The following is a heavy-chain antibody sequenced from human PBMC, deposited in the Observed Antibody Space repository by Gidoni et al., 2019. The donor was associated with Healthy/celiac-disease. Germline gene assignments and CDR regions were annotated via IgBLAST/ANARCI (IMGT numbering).Heavy chain of an antibody. D-gene: IGHD3-22*01. CDR1: GFTFSSYR. Sequence: EVQLVESGGGLVQRGGSRRLSCAAAGFTFSSYRMSWVRQAPGKGLEWVANIKQDGSEKYYVDSVKGRFTISRDNAKNSLYLQMNSLRAEDTAVYYCARAGFYYDSSGYYYSPDFDYWGQGTLVTVSS. CDR3: ARAGFYYDSSGYYYSPDFDY. CDR2: IKQDGSEK. V-gene: IGHV3-7*01. J-gene: IGHJ4*02.